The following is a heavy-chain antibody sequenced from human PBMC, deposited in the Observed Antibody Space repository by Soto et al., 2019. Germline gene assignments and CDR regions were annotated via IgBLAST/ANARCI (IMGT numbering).Heavy chain of an antibody. CDR3: VGSGDNNTRLHC. J-gene: IGHJ4*02. V-gene: IGHV3-11*06. Sequence: GGSLRLSCAASGFTFSDHYMSWIRQAPGKGLEWIGYSSNSGSFTRYADSVKGRFSISRDNAKNSLYLQINSLRGDDTGIYYCVGSGDNNTRLHCWHQGTTGTAPQ. D-gene: IGHD6-25*01. CDR1: GFTFSDHY. CDR2: SSNSGSFT.